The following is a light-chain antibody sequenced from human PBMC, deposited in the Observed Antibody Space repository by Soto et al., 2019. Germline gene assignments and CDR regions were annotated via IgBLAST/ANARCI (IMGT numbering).Light chain of an antibody. V-gene: IGKV1-5*03. CDR3: HHYSTYPWA. J-gene: IGKJ1*01. CDR2: QAS. CDR1: QSISGW. Sequence: DIQMTQSPSTLSAYVGDRVTMTCRASQSISGWLAWYQQKPGKAPKVLIYQASTLGNGVPSRFSGSGSGTDFTLTITSLQPDDFATYYCHHYSTYPWAFGQGTKVEIK.